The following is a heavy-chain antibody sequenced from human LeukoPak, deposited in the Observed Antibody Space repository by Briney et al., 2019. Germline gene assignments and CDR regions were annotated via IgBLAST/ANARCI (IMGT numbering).Heavy chain of an antibody. V-gene: IGHV4-34*01. Sequence: SETLSLTCAVYGGSFSGHYWSWVRQPPGKGLEWIGEINHSGSTNYNPSLKSRVTISVDTSKNRFSLKLSSVTAADTAVYYCARGHSSGYFDYWGQGTLVTVSS. CDR3: ARGHSSGYFDY. J-gene: IGHJ4*02. CDR2: INHSGST. CDR1: GGSFSGHY. D-gene: IGHD3-22*01.